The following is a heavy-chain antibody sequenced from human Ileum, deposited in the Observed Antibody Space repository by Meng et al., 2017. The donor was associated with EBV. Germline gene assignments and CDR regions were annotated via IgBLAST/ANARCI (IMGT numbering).Heavy chain of an antibody. CDR1: GGSISSSNW. CDR3: ARGYGSGRDYFDY. J-gene: IGHJ4*02. CDR2: IYYSGST. D-gene: IGHD3-10*01. Sequence: VKLKESGPGLVKPSGTLSLTCAVSGGSISSSNWWNWVRQPPGKGLEWIGEIYYSGSTIYNPSLKSRVTISVDKSKNLFSLKLSSVTAADTAVYYCARGYGSGRDYFDYWGQGTLVTVSS. V-gene: IGHV4-4*02.